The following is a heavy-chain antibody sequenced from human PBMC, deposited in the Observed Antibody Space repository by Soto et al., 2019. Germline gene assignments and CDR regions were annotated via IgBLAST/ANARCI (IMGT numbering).Heavy chain of an antibody. D-gene: IGHD2-2*01. CDR2: IIPILGIA. Sequence: GASVKVSCKASGGTFSSYTISWVRQAPGQGLEWMGRIIPILGIANYAQKFQGRVTITADKSTSTAYMELSSLRSEDTAVYYCASEIRDIVVVPAATSNPWGQGTLVTVSS. J-gene: IGHJ5*02. V-gene: IGHV1-69*02. CDR1: GGTFSSYT. CDR3: ASEIRDIVVVPAATSNP.